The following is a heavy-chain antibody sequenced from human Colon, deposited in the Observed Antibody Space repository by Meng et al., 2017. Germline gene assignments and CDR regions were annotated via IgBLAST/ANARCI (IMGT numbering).Heavy chain of an antibody. CDR3: ARDPGFSAFDI. CDR1: GFTFSSYS. V-gene: IGHV3-21*06. J-gene: IGHJ3*02. Sequence: GESLKISCAASGFTFSSYSMNWVRRAPGKGLEWVSAINSLGSHVYYADSVKGRFTVSRDNAENSLYLQMTSLRVEDTAIYYCARDPGFSAFDIWGQGTMVTVSS. CDR2: INSLGSHV. D-gene: IGHD3-9*01.